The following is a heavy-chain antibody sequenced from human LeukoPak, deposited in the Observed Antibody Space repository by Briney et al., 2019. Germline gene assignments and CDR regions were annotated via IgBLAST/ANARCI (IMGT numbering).Heavy chain of an antibody. CDR1: GGTFSSYA. D-gene: IGHD3-3*01. V-gene: IGHV1-69*05. CDR3: ASTYYDFWSGPRGDFDY. Sequence: SVKVSCKASGGTFSSYAISWVRQAPGQGLEWMGGIIPIFGTANYAQKFQGRVTITTDESTSTAYMELSSLRSEDTAVYYCASTYYDFWSGPRGDFDYWGQGTLVIVSS. J-gene: IGHJ4*02. CDR2: IIPIFGTA.